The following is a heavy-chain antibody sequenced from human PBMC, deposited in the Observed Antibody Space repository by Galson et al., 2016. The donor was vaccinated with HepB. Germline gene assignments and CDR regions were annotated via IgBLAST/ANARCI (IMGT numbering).Heavy chain of an antibody. CDR3: ARQRNHAFWSAYQMHDPFDI. Sequence: SLRLSCAASGFTVSSNHMGWVRQAPGKGLEWVSLIYSGGTTYYADSVKGRFTISRDNSKNTLYLQMNTLRTEDTAVYYCARQRNHAFWSAYQMHDPFDILGQGTMFTVSS. V-gene: IGHV3-66*02. D-gene: IGHD3-3*01. CDR1: GFTVSSNH. J-gene: IGHJ3*02. CDR2: IYSGGTT.